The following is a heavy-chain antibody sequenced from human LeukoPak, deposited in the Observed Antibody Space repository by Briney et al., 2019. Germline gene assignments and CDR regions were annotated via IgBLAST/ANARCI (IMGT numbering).Heavy chain of an antibody. Sequence: GGSLRLSCAASGFTFSSYAMSWVRQAPGKGLEWVSAISNRGDTGSYADSVKGRFTMSRDNSKNTLSLQMNSLRADDTAVYYXXKDFFSGYGXYXXXAFD. CDR3: XKDFFSGYGXYXXXAFD. D-gene: IGHD2-15*01. V-gene: IGHV3-23*01. CDR1: GFTFSSYA. J-gene: IGHJ4*01. CDR2: ISNRGDTG.